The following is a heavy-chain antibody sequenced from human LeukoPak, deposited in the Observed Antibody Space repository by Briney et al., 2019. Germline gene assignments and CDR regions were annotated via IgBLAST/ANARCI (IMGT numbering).Heavy chain of an antibody. CDR1: AFPFSTYT. CDR3: ARSGYYYDSSGYYYALPDY. CDR2: ISSSSTFK. J-gene: IGHJ4*02. D-gene: IGHD3-22*01. Sequence: GGSLRLSCAASAFPFSTYTMHWVRQAPGKGLEWVSSISSSSTFKHYADPVKGRFTISRDNAKNSLYLQMNSLRAEDTAVYYCARSGYYYDSSGYYYALPDYWGQGTLVTVSS. V-gene: IGHV3-21*01.